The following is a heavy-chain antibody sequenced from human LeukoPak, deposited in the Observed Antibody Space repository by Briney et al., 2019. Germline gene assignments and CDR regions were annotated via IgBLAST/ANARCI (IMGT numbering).Heavy chain of an antibody. CDR1: GFTFSNYA. D-gene: IGHD6-19*01. Sequence: GGSLRLSCAASGFTFSNYAMSWVRQAPGKGLEWVSSISSSSSYIYYADSVKGRFTISRDNAKNSLYLQMNSLRAEDTAVYYCARGIAVAGFDYWGQGTLVTVSS. J-gene: IGHJ4*02. CDR3: ARGIAVAGFDY. CDR2: ISSSSSYI. V-gene: IGHV3-21*01.